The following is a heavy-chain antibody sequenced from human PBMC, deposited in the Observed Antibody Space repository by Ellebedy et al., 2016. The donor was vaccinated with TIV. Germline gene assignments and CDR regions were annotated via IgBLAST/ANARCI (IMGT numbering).Heavy chain of an antibody. J-gene: IGHJ4*02. CDR2: IYLVDSDT. CDR3: ARRGVALDH. Sequence: GESLKLSCKGSGYSFTDYWIAWVRQMPGKGLEWMGIIYLVDSDTRYSPSFQGQLTISADKSITTAYLQWSSLKAADTAMYYCARRGVALDHWGQGTRVTVSS. V-gene: IGHV5-51*01. CDR1: GYSFTDYW.